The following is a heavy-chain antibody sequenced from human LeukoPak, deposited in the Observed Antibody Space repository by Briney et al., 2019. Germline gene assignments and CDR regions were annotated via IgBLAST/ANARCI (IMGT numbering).Heavy chain of an antibody. V-gene: IGHV3-21*01. J-gene: IGHJ5*02. D-gene: IGHD3-3*01. CDR3: ARDRGHPFLEWFNSDWFDP. CDR1: GFTFSSYS. Sequence: PGGSLRLSCAASGFTFSSYSMNWVRQAPGKGLEWVSSISSSSSYIYYGDSVKGRFTISRDNAKNSLYLQMNSLRAEDTAVYYCARDRGHPFLEWFNSDWFDPWGQGTLVTVSS. CDR2: ISSSSSYI.